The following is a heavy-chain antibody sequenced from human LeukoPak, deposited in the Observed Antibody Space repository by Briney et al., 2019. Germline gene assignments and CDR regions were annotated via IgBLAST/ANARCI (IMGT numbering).Heavy chain of an antibody. CDR3: ARGVRGAFDY. CDR1: GGSFSGYY. V-gene: IGHV4-34*01. J-gene: IGHJ4*02. D-gene: IGHD3-10*01. CDR2: INHSEST. Sequence: PSETLSLTCAVYGGSFSGYYWSWIRQPPGKGLEWIGEINHSESTNYNPSLKSRVTISVDTSKNQFSLKLSSVTAADTAVYYCARGVRGAFDYWGQGTLVTVSS.